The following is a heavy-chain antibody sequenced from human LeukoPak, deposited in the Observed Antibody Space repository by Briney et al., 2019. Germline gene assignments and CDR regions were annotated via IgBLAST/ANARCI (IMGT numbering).Heavy chain of an antibody. CDR2: IYHSGST. V-gene: IGHV4-4*02. Sequence: PSETLSLTCAVSGGSISNNNWWSWVRQPPGKGLEWIGEIYHSGSTNYNPSLKSRITMSIDKSKNQFSLKLSSVTAADTAVYYCARHVGAITMVRGVIYYYYYMDVWGKGTPVTISS. CDR1: GGSISNNNW. J-gene: IGHJ6*03. D-gene: IGHD3-10*01. CDR3: ARHVGAITMVRGVIYYYYYMDV.